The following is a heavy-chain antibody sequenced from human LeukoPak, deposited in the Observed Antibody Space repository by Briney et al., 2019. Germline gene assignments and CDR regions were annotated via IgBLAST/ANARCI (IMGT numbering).Heavy chain of an antibody. D-gene: IGHD5-18*01. V-gene: IGHV3-30*02. CDR2: IRYYVSKK. Sequence: FIRYYVSKKYYPDSVKGRFTISRDNSKKTLYLQMNSLRAEDTAVYYCAKDSTAMGLYYFDYWGQGTLVTVSS. J-gene: IGHJ4*02. CDR3: AKDSTAMGLYYFDY.